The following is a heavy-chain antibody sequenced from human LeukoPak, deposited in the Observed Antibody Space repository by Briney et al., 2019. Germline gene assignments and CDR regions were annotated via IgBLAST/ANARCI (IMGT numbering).Heavy chain of an antibody. J-gene: IGHJ5*02. V-gene: IGHV4-39*01. CDR3: ARRWTTVTTSWFDP. D-gene: IGHD4-17*01. CDR1: GGSISGSTYY. Sequence: SETLPLTCTVSGGSISGSTYYWAWNRQPPGKGPEWIGSIYYTGTTYYNPSLKSRVTVAVDTSKNQFSLKLSSVTAADTAVYYCARRWTTVTTSWFDPWGQGTLVTVSS. CDR2: IYYTGTT.